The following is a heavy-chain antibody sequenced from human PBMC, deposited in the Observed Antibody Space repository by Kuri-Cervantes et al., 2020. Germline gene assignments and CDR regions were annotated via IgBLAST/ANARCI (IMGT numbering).Heavy chain of an antibody. D-gene: IGHD5-18*01. CDR3: AGEVDTAMFFNGMDV. CDR1: GYTFTGYY. Sequence: ASVKVSCKASGYTFTGYYMHWVLQAPRQGLEWMGWINPNSGGTNYAQKYQGRVTMTRDTSISTAYMELSRLRSDDTAVYYCAGEVDTAMFFNGMDVWGQGTTVTVSS. V-gene: IGHV1-2*02. CDR2: INPNSGGT. J-gene: IGHJ6*02.